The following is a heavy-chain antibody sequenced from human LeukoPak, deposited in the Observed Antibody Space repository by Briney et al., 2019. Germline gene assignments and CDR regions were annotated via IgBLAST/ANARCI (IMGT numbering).Heavy chain of an antibody. CDR2: ISGSGGST. CDR3: AGGRGLIITIDY. Sequence: LAGGSLRLSCAASGLTFSAYAMSWVRQAPGKGLEWVSVISGSGGSTDYADSVKGRFTISRDNSKNTLYLQMDSLRAEDTAVYYCAGGRGLIITIDYWGQGTLVTVSS. CDR1: GLTFSAYA. J-gene: IGHJ4*02. D-gene: IGHD3-10*01. V-gene: IGHV3-23*01.